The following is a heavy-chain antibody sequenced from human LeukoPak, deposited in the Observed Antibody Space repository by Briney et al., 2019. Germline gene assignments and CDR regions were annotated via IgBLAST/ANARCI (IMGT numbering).Heavy chain of an antibody. J-gene: IGHJ3*02. CDR1: GGTFSSYA. CDR2: IIPILGIA. D-gene: IGHD6-13*01. Sequence: ASVKVSCKASGGTFSSYAISWVRQAPGQGLEWMGRIIPILGIANYAQKFQGRVTITADKSTSTAYMELSSLRSEDTAVYCCARGGGSSSWLEYAFDIWGQGTMVTVSS. V-gene: IGHV1-69*04. CDR3: ARGGGSSSWLEYAFDI.